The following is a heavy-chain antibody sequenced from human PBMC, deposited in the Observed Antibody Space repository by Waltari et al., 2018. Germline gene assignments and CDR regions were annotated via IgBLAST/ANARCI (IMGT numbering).Heavy chain of an antibody. CDR2: INPSGGST. CDR3: ARSVGLRFLRFGDGMDV. J-gene: IGHJ6*02. Sequence: QVQLVQSGAEVKKPGASVKVSCKASGYTFTSYYMHWVRQAPGQGLEWMGIINPSGGSTSYAQKCQGRVTMTRDTSTSTVYMELSSLRSEDTAVYYCARSVGLRFLRFGDGMDVWGQGTTVTVSS. V-gene: IGHV1-46*01. D-gene: IGHD3-3*01. CDR1: GYTFTSYY.